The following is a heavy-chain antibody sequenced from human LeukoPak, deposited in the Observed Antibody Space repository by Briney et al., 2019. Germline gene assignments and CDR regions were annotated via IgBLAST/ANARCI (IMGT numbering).Heavy chain of an antibody. J-gene: IGHJ4*02. D-gene: IGHD3/OR15-3a*01. V-gene: IGHV3-7*01. Sequence: PGGSLRLSCATSGFIFRDYWMSWVRQVPGKGLEWVASISQDAGGTTYLDSVKGRFTISRDNSQNTLSLQMNNLITEDTAVYYCAKSGGPRTGYYGNYFDSWGQGTLVTVSS. CDR2: ISQDAGGT. CDR3: AKSGGPRTGYYGNYFDS. CDR1: GFIFRDYW.